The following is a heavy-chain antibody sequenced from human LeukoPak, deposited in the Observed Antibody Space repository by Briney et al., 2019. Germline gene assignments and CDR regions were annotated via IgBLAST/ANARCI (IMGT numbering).Heavy chain of an antibody. CDR2: INPNSGGT. J-gene: IGHJ4*02. CDR3: AREKDVDTAMVTDY. Sequence: ASVKVSCKASGYTFTRYYMHWVRQAPGQGLEWMGWINPNSGGTNYAQKFKGRDTMTRDTSISTAYMELNRLRSDDTAVYYCAREKDVDTAMVTDYWGQVTLVTVSS. V-gene: IGHV1-2*02. CDR1: GYTFTRYY. D-gene: IGHD5-18*01.